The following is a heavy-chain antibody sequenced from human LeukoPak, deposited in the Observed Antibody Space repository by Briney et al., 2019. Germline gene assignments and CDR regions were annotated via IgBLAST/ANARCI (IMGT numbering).Heavy chain of an antibody. D-gene: IGHD3-22*01. J-gene: IGHJ4*02. V-gene: IGHV3-48*01. CDR2: ISGSSSTI. Sequence: PGGSLRFSCAASGFTFSNYNMNWVRQAPGKGLEWVSYISGSSSTIYYADSVKGRFTISRDNAKNSLYLQMNSLRAEDTAVYYCARDDSSGYPFDYWGQGTLVTVSS. CDR3: ARDDSSGYPFDY. CDR1: GFTFSNYN.